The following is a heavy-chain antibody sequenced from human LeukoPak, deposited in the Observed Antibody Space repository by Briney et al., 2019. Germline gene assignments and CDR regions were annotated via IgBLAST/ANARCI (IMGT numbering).Heavy chain of an antibody. J-gene: IGHJ4*02. CDR3: ARDDNWNDKPFDF. CDR1: GFSFSNAW. CDR2: ISTSSSYI. Sequence: GGSLRLSCTASGFSFSNAWMTWVRQAPGKGLEWVSSISTSSSYIYYADSVKGRFTTSRDNAENSLYLQMHSLRVEDTALYYCARDDNWNDKPFDFWGQGTLVTVSS. D-gene: IGHD1-20*01. V-gene: IGHV3-21*01.